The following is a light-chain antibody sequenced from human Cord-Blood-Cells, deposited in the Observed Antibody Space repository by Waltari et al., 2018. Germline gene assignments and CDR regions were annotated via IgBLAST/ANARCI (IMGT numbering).Light chain of an antibody. CDR3: QQYNSYLWT. V-gene: IGKV1-5*03. Sequence: DMQMLPSPSPLSASVGDRVTITCRASQSISSWLAWYQQKPGKAPKLLIYKASSLESGVPSRFSGSGSGTEFTLTISSLQPDDFATYYCQQYNSYLWTFGQGTKVEIK. J-gene: IGKJ1*01. CDR1: QSISSW. CDR2: KAS.